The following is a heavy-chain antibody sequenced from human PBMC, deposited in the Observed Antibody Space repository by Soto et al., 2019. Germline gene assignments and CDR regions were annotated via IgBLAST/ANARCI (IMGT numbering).Heavy chain of an antibody. CDR1: GYTFTSYG. D-gene: IGHD3-22*01. J-gene: IGHJ4*02. CDR3: AGESYNYYDSSGYDYGLDY. Sequence: QVQLVQSGAEVKKPGASVKVSCKASGYTFTSYGISWVRQAPGQGHEWMGWISAYNGNTNYAQKLRGRVTMTTDTSPSTAYMELRSLRSDDTAVYYCAGESYNYYDSSGYDYGLDYWGQGTLVTVSS. V-gene: IGHV1-18*01. CDR2: ISAYNGNT.